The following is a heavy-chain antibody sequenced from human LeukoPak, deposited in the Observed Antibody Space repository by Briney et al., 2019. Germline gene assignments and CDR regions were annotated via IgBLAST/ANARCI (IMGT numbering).Heavy chain of an antibody. CDR3: VEYSSNWYGDAFDI. Sequence: SQTLSLTCAISGDSVSSNSAAWNWIRQSPSRGLEWLGRTYYRSKWFNDYAVSVKSRITIKSDTSKNQFSLQLNSVTPEDTAVYYCVEYSSNWYGDAFDIWGQGTMVTVSS. CDR1: GDSVSSNSAA. CDR2: TYYRSKWFN. V-gene: IGHV6-1*01. D-gene: IGHD6-13*01. J-gene: IGHJ3*02.